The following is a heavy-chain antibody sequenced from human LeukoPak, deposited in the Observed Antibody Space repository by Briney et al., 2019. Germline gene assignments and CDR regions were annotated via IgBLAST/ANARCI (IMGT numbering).Heavy chain of an antibody. Sequence: SVKVSCKASGGTFSSYAISWVRQAPGQGLEWMGGVIPIFGSANYAQKFQGRVTITADESTSTAYMELSSLRSEDTALYYCARAPYSSGGSTNYYYYYYMDVWGKGTTVTVSS. CDR1: GGTFSSYA. V-gene: IGHV1-69*13. J-gene: IGHJ6*03. CDR2: VIPIFGSA. CDR3: ARAPYSSGGSTNYYYYYYMDV. D-gene: IGHD6-19*01.